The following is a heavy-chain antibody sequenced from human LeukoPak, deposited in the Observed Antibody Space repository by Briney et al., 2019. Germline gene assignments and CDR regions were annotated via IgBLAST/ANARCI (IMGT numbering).Heavy chain of an antibody. CDR3: ARGSLRTTVTPFDY. CDR1: GGSISSYY. D-gene: IGHD4-17*01. CDR2: IYYSGST. J-gene: IGHJ4*02. V-gene: IGHV4-59*01. Sequence: SETLSLTCTVSGGSISSYYWSWIRQPPGKGLEWIGYIYYSGSTNYNPSLKSRVTISVDTSKNQFSLKLGSVTAADTAVYYCARGSLRTTVTPFDYWGQGTLVTVSS.